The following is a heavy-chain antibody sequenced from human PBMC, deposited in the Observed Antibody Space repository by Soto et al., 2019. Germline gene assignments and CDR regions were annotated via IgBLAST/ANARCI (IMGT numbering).Heavy chain of an antibody. CDR3: ARAGFERLYFDQ. J-gene: IGHJ4*02. CDR2: VYTRGRT. V-gene: IGHV3-53*01. D-gene: IGHD1-1*01. Sequence: GGSVRLSCAASGFTFTNSYMAGVRQAPGKGLERVSVVYTRGRTYHADSVKGRFTVSRDISTNMFFLQMNKLSAEDMATYYCARAGFERLYFDQWGRGTLVTVSS. CDR1: GFTFTNSY.